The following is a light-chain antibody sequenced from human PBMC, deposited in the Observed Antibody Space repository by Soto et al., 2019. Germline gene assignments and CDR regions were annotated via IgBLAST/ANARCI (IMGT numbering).Light chain of an antibody. CDR1: QSISNW. J-gene: IGKJ1*01. CDR2: DAS. Sequence: DLPMTQSPSTLSASVGDRVTFTCRASQSISNWLGWYQQKPGKAPKLLIYDASSLQSEVPSRFSGSGSGTEFTLTISTLQPDDFATYYCQQYMNYATFGQRTKVEIK. V-gene: IGKV1-5*01. CDR3: QQYMNYAT.